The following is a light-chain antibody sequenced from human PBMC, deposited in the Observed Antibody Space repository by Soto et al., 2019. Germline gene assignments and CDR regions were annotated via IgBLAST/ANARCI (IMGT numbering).Light chain of an antibody. CDR1: ETISNNY. CDR3: QQYGSSLRT. CDR2: LAS. J-gene: IGKJ1*01. Sequence: EIVWTQSPGTLSLSPGQTDTLSCRASETISNNYVAWYQQRPGQAPRLLIYLASNRAAGIPDRFRGSGSGADFTLTINRLEPEDFAVYLCQQYGSSLRTFGQGTKVDIK. V-gene: IGKV3-20*01.